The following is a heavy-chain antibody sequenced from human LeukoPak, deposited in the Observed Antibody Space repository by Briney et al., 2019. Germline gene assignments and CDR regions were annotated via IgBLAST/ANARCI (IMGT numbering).Heavy chain of an antibody. CDR1: GGSISSSSYY. CDR2: IYYSGST. CDR3: AGPLPVLKRLRNGPGPLIDI. Sequence: LETLSLTCTVSGGSISSSSYYWGWIRQPPGKGLEWIGSIYYSGSTNYNPSLKSRVTISVDTSKNQFSLKLSSVTAADTAVYFCAGPLPVLKRLRNGPGPLIDIGGQGTLVTVSS. J-gene: IGHJ4*02. V-gene: IGHV4-39*07. D-gene: IGHD1-14*01.